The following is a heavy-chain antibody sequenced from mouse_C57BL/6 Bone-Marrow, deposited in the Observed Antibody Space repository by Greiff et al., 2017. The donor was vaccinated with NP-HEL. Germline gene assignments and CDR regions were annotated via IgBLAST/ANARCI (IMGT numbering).Heavy chain of an antibody. CDR3: ARPSYYFDY. CDR2: ISNGGGST. CDR1: GFTFSDYY. V-gene: IGHV5-12*01. J-gene: IGHJ2*01. Sequence: EVQLVESGGGLVQPGGSLKLSCAASGFTFSDYYMYWVRQTPEKRLEWVAYISNGGGSTYYPDTVTGRFTISRDNAKNTLYLQMSRLKSEDTAMYYCARPSYYFDYWGQGTTLTVSS.